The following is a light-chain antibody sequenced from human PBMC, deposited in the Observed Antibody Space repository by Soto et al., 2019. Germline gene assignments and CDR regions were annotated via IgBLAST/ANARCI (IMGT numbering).Light chain of an antibody. Sequence: ETVLTQSPDTVSLSPGESATLSCRASQSVAKSYLAWFQHRPGQAPRLLLYDASTRATGIADRFSGSGSGTDFTLTVSRLEPEDFAVYCCQQYGSSPRTFGQGTKVEIK. CDR1: QSVAKSY. CDR3: QQYGSSPRT. V-gene: IGKV3-20*01. J-gene: IGKJ1*01. CDR2: DAS.